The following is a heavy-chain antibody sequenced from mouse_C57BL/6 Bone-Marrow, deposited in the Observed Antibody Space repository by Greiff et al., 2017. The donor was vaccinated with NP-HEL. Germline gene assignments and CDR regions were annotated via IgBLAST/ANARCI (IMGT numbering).Heavy chain of an antibody. Sequence: EVMLVESEGGLVQPGSSMKLSCTASGFTFSDYYMAWVRQVPEKGLEWVANINYDGSSTYYLDSLKSRFIISRDNAKNILYLQMSSLKSEDTATYYCARDQGDLYYFDYWGQGTTLTVSS. CDR3: ARDQGDLYYFDY. J-gene: IGHJ2*01. D-gene: IGHD3-2*02. CDR1: GFTFSDYY. CDR2: INYDGSST. V-gene: IGHV5-16*01.